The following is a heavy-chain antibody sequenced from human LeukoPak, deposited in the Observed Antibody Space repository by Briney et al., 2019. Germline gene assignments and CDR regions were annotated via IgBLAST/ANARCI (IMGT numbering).Heavy chain of an antibody. J-gene: IGHJ4*02. CDR3: AGHGGLLNSRRFDY. CDR2: IYYSGST. Sequence: SETLSLTCTVSGGSISSNNWSWIRQRPGKGLEWIGYIYYSGSTNYNPSLKSRVTISVDTSKNQASLKLSSVTSADTAVYYCAGHGGLLNSRRFDYWGQETLGTVSS. CDR1: GGSISSNN. D-gene: IGHD1-26*01. V-gene: IGHV4-59*08.